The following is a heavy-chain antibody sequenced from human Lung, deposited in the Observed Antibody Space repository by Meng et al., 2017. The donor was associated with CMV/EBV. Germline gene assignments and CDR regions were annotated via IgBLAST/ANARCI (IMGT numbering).Heavy chain of an antibody. CDR2: VYYSGTT. CDR3: ARGNYYYGLDV. J-gene: IGHJ6*02. V-gene: IGHV4-59*01. Sequence: LSCTISGGSFSSYYCSWIRQSPGKGLEWIGYVYYSGTTNYNPSFKSRIYISIDTSKNQFSLGLSSVTAADTAVYYCARGNYYYGLDVWGQGTTVTVSS. CDR1: GGSFSSYY.